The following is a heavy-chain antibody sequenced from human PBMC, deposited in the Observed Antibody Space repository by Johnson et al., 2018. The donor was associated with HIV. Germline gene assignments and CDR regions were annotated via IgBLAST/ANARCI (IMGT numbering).Heavy chain of an antibody. Sequence: QVPLVESGGGLVQPARSLTLSCASSGFTFSSYAMHWVRQAPGKGLESVAVISYDGNIKYYADSVRDRFAIPRDNSKNTLYLQMNSLRAEDTAVYYCARAGYYYDSSGIFIPQDAFDIWGQGTMVTVSS. CDR3: ARAGYYYDSSGIFIPQDAFDI. CDR1: GFTFSSYA. D-gene: IGHD3-22*01. CDR2: ISYDGNIK. J-gene: IGHJ3*02. V-gene: IGHV3-30*09.